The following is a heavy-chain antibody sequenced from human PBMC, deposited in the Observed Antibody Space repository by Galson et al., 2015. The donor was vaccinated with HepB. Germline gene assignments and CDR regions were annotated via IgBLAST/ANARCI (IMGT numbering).Heavy chain of an antibody. CDR3: AKDRLDIVVVPAAIPGGDAFDI. CDR2: IRYDGSNK. D-gene: IGHD2-2*03. CDR1: GFTFSSYG. Sequence: SLRLSCAASGFTFSSYGMHWVRQAPGKGLEWVAFIRYDGSNKYYADSVKGRFTISRDNSKNTLYLQMNSLRAEDTAVYYCAKDRLDIVVVPAAIPGGDAFDIWGQGTMVTVSS. J-gene: IGHJ3*02. V-gene: IGHV3-30*02.